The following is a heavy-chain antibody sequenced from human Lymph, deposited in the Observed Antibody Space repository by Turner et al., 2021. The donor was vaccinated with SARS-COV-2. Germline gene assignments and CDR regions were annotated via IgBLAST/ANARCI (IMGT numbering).Heavy chain of an antibody. CDR3: AKGVRGVIIPEAFDI. J-gene: IGHJ3*02. CDR2: ISVSGGST. CDR1: GFTFSSYA. Sequence: EVQLLESGGGLVQPGGSLRLSCAASGFTFSSYAMSWVRQAPGKGLEWVSSISVSGGSTYYADSVKGRFTISRDNSKNTQYLQMNSLRAEDTAVYYCAKGVRGVIIPEAFDIWGQGTMVTISS. V-gene: IGHV3-23*01. D-gene: IGHD3-10*01.